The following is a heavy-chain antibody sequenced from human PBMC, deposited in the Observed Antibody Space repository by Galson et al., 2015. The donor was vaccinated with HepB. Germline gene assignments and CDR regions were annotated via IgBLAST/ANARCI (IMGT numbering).Heavy chain of an antibody. D-gene: IGHD3-22*01. V-gene: IGHV6-1*01. J-gene: IGHJ6*02. CDR2: TYYRSKWYN. CDR3: ARAGTGYDSSGYYYSYYYYGMDL. Sequence: CAISGDSVSSNSAAWNWIRQSPSRGLEWLGRTYYRSKWYNDYAVSVKSRITINPDTSKNQFSLQLNSVTPEDTAVYYCARAGTGYDSSGYYYSYYYYGMDLWVQWTTVTVS. CDR1: GDSVSSNSAA.